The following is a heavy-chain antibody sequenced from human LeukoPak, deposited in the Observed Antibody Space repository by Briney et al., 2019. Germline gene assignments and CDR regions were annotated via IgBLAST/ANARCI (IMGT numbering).Heavy chain of an antibody. V-gene: IGHV3-66*01. D-gene: IGHD3-22*01. CDR3: ARDGLYDSSGYPLDY. Sequence: GGSLRLSCAASEFSVGSNYMTWVRQAPGQGLEWVSLIYSGGSTYYADSVKGRFTISRDNSKNTLYLQMNSLRAEDTAVYYCARDGLYDSSGYPLDYWGQGTLVTVSS. CDR2: IYSGGST. J-gene: IGHJ4*02. CDR1: EFSVGSNY.